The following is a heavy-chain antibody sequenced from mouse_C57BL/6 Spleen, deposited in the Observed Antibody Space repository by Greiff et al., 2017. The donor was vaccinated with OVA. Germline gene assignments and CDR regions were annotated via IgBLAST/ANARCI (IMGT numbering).Heavy chain of an antibody. J-gene: IGHJ2*01. D-gene: IGHD2-3*01. CDR1: GYAFSSSW. CDR3: ARYGGYYVFDY. CDR2: IYPGDGDT. V-gene: IGHV1-82*01. Sequence: QVQLQQSGPELVKPGASVKISCKASGYAFSSSWMNWVKQRPGKGLEWIGRIYPGDGDTNYNGKFKGKATMTADKSYSTAYMQLSSLTSEDSAVYFCARYGGYYVFDYWGQGTTLTVSS.